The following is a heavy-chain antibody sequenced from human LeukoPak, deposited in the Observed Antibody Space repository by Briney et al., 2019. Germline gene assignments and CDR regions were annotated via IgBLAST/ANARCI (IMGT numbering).Heavy chain of an antibody. J-gene: IGHJ6*03. CDR3: ARQASNQWLAYYYMDV. CDR1: GFTFSSYW. Sequence: GGSLRLSCAASGFTFSSYWMHWVRQAPGKGLVWVSRINSDGSSTSYADSVKGRFTISRDNAKNTLYLQMNSLRAEDTAVYYCARQASNQWLAYYYMDVWGKGTTVTFSS. CDR2: INSDGSST. D-gene: IGHD6-19*01. V-gene: IGHV3-74*01.